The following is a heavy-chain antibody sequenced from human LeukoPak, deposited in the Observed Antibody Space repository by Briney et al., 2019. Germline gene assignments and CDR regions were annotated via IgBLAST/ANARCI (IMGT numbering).Heavy chain of an antibody. Sequence: PSETLSLTCTVSGGSISSYYWSWIRQPPGKGLEWIGYIYYSGSTNYNPSLKSRVTISVDTSKNQFSLNLSSVTAADTAVYYCAREGYYYYGMDVWGQGTTVTVSS. CDR2: IYYSGST. CDR1: GGSISSYY. V-gene: IGHV4-59*01. J-gene: IGHJ6*02. CDR3: AREGYYYYGMDV.